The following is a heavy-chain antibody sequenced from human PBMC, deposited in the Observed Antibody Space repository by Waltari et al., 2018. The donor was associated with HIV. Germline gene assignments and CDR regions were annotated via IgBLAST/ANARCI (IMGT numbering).Heavy chain of an antibody. CDR3: AKAYSGSHTTSYQSLGWLYYYGMDV. CDR2: ISGSGGST. V-gene: IGHV3-23*01. Sequence: EVQLLESGGGLVQPGGSLRLSCAASGFTFSSYALSWVRQATGKGLEWVPAISGSGGSTYYADSVKGRFTISRDNSKNTLYLQMNSLRAEDTAVYYCAKAYSGSHTTSYQSLGWLYYYGMDVWGQGTTVTVSS. D-gene: IGHD1-26*01. CDR1: GFTFSSYA. J-gene: IGHJ6*02.